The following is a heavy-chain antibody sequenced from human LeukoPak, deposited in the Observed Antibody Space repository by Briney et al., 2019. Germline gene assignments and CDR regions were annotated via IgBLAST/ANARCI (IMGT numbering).Heavy chain of an antibody. D-gene: IGHD1-1*01. CDR2: IKQDGSEK. CDR1: GFTFSSYW. V-gene: IGHV3-7*01. J-gene: IGHJ5*02. CDR3: AREDRTGTDWFDP. Sequence: GGSLRLSCVASGFTFSSYWMSWVCQAPGKGLEWVANIKQDGSEKYYVDSVKGRFTISRDNAKNSLYLQMNSLRAEATAVYYCAREDRTGTDWFDPWGQGTLVTVSS.